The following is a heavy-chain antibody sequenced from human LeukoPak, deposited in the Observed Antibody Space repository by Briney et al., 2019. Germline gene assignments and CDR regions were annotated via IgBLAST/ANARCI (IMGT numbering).Heavy chain of an antibody. V-gene: IGHV1-46*01. CDR1: GYTFTSYY. D-gene: IGHD3-22*01. J-gene: IGHJ3*02. CDR3: ATAYYYDSSGLDAFDI. Sequence: ASVKVSCKASGYTFTSYYMHWVRQAPGQGLEWMGIINPCGGSTSYAQKFQGRVTMTRDTSTSTVYMELSSLRSEDTAVYYCATAYYYDSSGLDAFDIWGQGTMVTVSS. CDR2: INPCGGST.